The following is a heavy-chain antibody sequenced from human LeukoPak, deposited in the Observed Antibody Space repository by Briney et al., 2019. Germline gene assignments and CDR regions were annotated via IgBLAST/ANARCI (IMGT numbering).Heavy chain of an antibody. CDR2: ISGSGGST. CDR3: AKGPYYDILTGYYSDY. Sequence: PGGSLRLSCAASGFTFSSYAMSWVRQAPGKGLEWVSAISGSGGSTYYADSVKGRFTISRDNSKNTLYLQMNSLRAEDTAVYYCAKGPYYDILTGYYSDYWGRGTLVTVSS. CDR1: GFTFSSYA. V-gene: IGHV3-23*01. J-gene: IGHJ4*02. D-gene: IGHD3-9*01.